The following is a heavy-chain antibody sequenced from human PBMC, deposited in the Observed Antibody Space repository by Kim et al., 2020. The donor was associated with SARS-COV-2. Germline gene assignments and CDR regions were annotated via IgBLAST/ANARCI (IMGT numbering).Heavy chain of an antibody. CDR3: AGGMVRGVIITGGMDV. Sequence: DSVKGRFTISRDKSKNTLYLQMNSLRAEDTAVYYCAGGMVRGVIITGGMDVWGQGTTVTVSS. J-gene: IGHJ6*02. D-gene: IGHD3-10*01. V-gene: IGHV3-53*01.